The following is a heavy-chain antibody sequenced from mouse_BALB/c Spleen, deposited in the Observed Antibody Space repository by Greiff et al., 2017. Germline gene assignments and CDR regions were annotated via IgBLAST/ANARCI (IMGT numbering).Heavy chain of an antibody. Sequence: QVQLQQSGAELARPGASVKLSCKASGYNFTSYWINWVKLRPGQGLEWIGDIYPGSGSTNYNEKFKSKATLTVDTSSSTAYMQLSSLASEDSALYYCANGYYAMDYWGQGTSVTVSS. J-gene: IGHJ4*01. V-gene: IGHV1-55*01. CDR2: IYPGSGST. CDR1: GYNFTSYW. CDR3: ANGYYAMDY.